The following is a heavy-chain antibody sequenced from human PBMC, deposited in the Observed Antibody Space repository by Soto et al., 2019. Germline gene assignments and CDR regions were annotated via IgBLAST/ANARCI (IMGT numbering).Heavy chain of an antibody. CDR2: TIPVFSTG. V-gene: IGHV1-69*06. D-gene: IGHD3-10*01. CDR1: GGTLSDHG. Sequence: QVQLEQSGAEVKKPGSSVKGSCKASGGTLSDHGVAWLRQAPGQGLEWMGGTIPVFSTGKYAQKFQGRVTVTPDKFTNIAYMELSSLRPEDTAFYFCARGVYGSGNYYTGPSAFDIWGQGTMVIVSS. CDR3: ARGVYGSGNYYTGPSAFDI. J-gene: IGHJ3*02.